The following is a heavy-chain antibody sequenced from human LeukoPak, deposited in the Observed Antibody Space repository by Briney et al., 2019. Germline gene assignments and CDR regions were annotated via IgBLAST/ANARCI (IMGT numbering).Heavy chain of an antibody. V-gene: IGHV4-31*02. CDR2: IYYSGSP. J-gene: IGHJ4*02. Sequence: WVRQHPGKGLEWIGYIYYSGSPYYNPSLKSRVTISVDTSKNQFSLKLSSVTAADTAVYYCARDPAAMVRGGSDYWGQGTLVTVSS. CDR3: ARDPAAMVRGGSDY. D-gene: IGHD3-10*01.